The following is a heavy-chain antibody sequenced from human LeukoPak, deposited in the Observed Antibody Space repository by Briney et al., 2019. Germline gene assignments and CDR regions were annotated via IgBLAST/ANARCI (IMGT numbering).Heavy chain of an antibody. Sequence: SETLSLTCTVSGYSISSNYYWGWIRQPPGKGLEWIASIYYTGSTYYNPSLQSRVTISVDTSKNQFSLKLSSVTAADTAVYYCARVSSGWYSPFDYWGQGTLVTVSS. CDR2: IYYTGST. V-gene: IGHV4-38-2*02. J-gene: IGHJ4*02. D-gene: IGHD6-19*01. CDR3: ARVSSGWYSPFDY. CDR1: GYSISSNYY.